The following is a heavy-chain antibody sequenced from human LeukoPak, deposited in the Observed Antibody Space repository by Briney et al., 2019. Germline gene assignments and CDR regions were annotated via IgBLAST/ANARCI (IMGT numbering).Heavy chain of an antibody. CDR2: IWYDGSNK. D-gene: IGHD3-10*01. V-gene: IGHV3-33*01. CDR3: ARDYYGSGSYYDTVGY. CDR1: GFTFSSYG. J-gene: IGHJ4*02. Sequence: GGSLRLSCAASGFTFSSYGMHWVRQAPGKGLEWVAVIWYDGSNKYYADSVKGRFTISRDNSKNTLYLQMNSLRAEDTAVYYCARDYYGSGSYYDTVGYWGQGTLVTVSS.